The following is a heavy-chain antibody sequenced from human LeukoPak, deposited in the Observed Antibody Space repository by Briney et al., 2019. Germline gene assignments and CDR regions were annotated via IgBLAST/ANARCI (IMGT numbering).Heavy chain of an antibody. CDR1: XXXXTSXX. J-gene: IGHJ4*02. CDR3: ARRFMYYDFWSGYWFDY. CDR2: XXPGDSDT. Sequence: SLXISCKGSXXXXTSXXIGWVXQXPGKGXEWXGXXXPGDSDTRYSPSFQGQVTISADKSISTAYLQWSSLKASDTAMYYCARRFMYYDFWSGYWFDYWGQGTLVTVSS. V-gene: IGHV5-51*01. D-gene: IGHD3-3*01.